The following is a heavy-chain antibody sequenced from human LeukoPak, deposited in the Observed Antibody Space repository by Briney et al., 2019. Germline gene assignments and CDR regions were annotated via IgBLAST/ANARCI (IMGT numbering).Heavy chain of an antibody. CDR3: ARDRGGAYDFWSGYYTGYFDY. J-gene: IGHJ4*02. V-gene: IGHV3-30*02. CDR2: IRYDGSNK. D-gene: IGHD3-3*01. CDR1: GFTFSSYG. Sequence: GGSLRLSCAASGFTFSSYGMHWVRQAPGKGLEWVAFIRYDGSNKYCADSVEGRFTISRDNSKNTLYLQMNSLRAEDTAVFYCARDRGGAYDFWSGYYTGYFDYWGQGTLVTVSS.